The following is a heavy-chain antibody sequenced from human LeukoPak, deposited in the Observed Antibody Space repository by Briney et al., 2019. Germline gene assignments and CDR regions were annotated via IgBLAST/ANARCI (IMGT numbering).Heavy chain of an antibody. J-gene: IGHJ5*02. D-gene: IGHD3-3*01. Sequence: EPSQTLSLTCTVSGGSISSGGYYWSWIRQHPGKGLEWIGYIYYSGSTYYNPSLKSRVTISVDTSKNQFSLKLSSVTAADTAVYYCARSGSITIFGVVPSWFDPWGQGALVTVSS. CDR2: IYYSGST. CDR3: ARSGSITIFGVVPSWFDP. V-gene: IGHV4-31*03. CDR1: GGSISSGGYY.